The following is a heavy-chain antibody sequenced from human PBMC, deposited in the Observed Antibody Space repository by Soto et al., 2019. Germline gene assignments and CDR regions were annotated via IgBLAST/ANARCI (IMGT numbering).Heavy chain of an antibody. J-gene: IGHJ3*02. CDR1: GGSIIRSNW. Sequence: SETLSLTCAVSGGSIIRSNWWNWVRQPPGKELEWIGDIYHSGTTDYNPSLKSRVIISVDKSKNQFSLRLTSVTAADTALYYCASRDPYGDYAHAFDIWGRGIMVTVS. V-gene: IGHV4-4*02. D-gene: IGHD4-17*01. CDR2: IYHSGTT. CDR3: ASRDPYGDYAHAFDI.